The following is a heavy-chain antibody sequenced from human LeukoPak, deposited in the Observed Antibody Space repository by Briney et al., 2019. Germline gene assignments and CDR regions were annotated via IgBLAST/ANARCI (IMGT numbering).Heavy chain of an antibody. CDR3: ARSARLMKGVVEVTALDD. Sequence: GGSLRLPCEDSGFTFRSHEMNWVRQAPGKGLEWIAYLSSSGSAFSYADSVKGRFTIARDNAKNSVYLEMNSLRADDTAVYYCARSARLMKGVVEVTALDDWGQGTLVTVSS. V-gene: IGHV3-48*03. CDR1: GFTFRSHE. J-gene: IGHJ4*02. CDR2: LSSSGSAF. D-gene: IGHD3-3*01.